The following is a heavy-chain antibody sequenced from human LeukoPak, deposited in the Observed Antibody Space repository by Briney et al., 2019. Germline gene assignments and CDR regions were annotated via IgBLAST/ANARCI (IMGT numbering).Heavy chain of an antibody. Sequence: PGGSLRLSCAASGFTFSSYGMHWVRQAPGKGLEWVAVISYDGSNKYYADSVKGRFTISRDNSKNTLYLQMNSLRAEDTAVYYCARDLSELWFGGDYWGQGTLVTVSS. CDR1: GFTFSSYG. V-gene: IGHV3-30*03. CDR2: ISYDGSNK. J-gene: IGHJ4*02. CDR3: ARDLSELWFGGDY. D-gene: IGHD3-10*01.